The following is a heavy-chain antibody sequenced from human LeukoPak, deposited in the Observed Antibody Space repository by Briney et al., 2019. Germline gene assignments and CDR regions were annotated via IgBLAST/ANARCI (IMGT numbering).Heavy chain of an antibody. J-gene: IGHJ4*02. CDR3: ARGAAAGGFVFPATDY. V-gene: IGHV3-30*01. CDR1: GFTFSSYA. Sequence: GGSLRLSCAAYGFTFSSYAMHWVRQAPGKGLEWVAVISYDGSNKYYADSVKGRFTISRDNSKNTLYLQRNSLRADDTAVYYCARGAAAGGFVFPATDYWGQGTLVTVSS. CDR2: ISYDGSNK. D-gene: IGHD6-13*01.